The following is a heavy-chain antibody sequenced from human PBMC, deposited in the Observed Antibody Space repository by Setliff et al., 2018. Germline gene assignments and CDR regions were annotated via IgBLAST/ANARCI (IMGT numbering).Heavy chain of an antibody. Sequence: ASVKVSCKASGYTFTSYGISWVRQAPGQGLEWMGWISTYNGDTDYAQKLQDRLTMTTDTSTSTVYMELSRLRSDDTAVYYCARSDSSGYYFDYWGQGTLVTVSS. CDR3: ARSDSSGYYFDY. J-gene: IGHJ4*02. CDR2: ISTYNGDT. D-gene: IGHD3-22*01. V-gene: IGHV1-18*01. CDR1: GYTFTSYG.